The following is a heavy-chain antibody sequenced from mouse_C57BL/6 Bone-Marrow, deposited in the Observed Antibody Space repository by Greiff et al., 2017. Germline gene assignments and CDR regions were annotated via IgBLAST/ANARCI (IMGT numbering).Heavy chain of an antibody. Sequence: VQLQQSGAELVKPGASVKLSCTASGFNFTDYYMHWVKQRPEQGLEWIGRIDPEDGETNYAPKFQGKATITVDTSSNTTYLQLSSLTSEATAVYYCATKYYGSSYNAMDYWGQGTSVTVSS. D-gene: IGHD1-1*01. CDR1: GFNFTDYY. CDR2: IDPEDGET. CDR3: ATKYYGSSYNAMDY. J-gene: IGHJ4*01. V-gene: IGHV14-2*01.